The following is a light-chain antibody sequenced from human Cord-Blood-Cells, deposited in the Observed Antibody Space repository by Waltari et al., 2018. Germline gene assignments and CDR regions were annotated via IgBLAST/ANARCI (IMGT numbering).Light chain of an antibody. V-gene: IGLV2-14*01. CDR1: SSDVGGYNY. Sequence: QSALTQPASVAGSPGQSITISCPGTSSDVGGYNYVSWYQQHPGKAPNLMIYDVSKRPSGVSNRFSGSKSGNTASLTISGLQAEDEADYYCSSYTSSSTVFGGGTKLTVL. CDR3: SSYTSSSTV. CDR2: DVS. J-gene: IGLJ2*01.